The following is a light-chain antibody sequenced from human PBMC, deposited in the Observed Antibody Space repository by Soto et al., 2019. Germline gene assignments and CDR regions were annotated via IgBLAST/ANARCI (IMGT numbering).Light chain of an antibody. CDR3: QQRSNWALT. CDR2: DAS. Sequence: EIVLTQSPATLSLSPGERATLSCRASQSVSSYLAWYQQKPGQAPRLLIYDASKRATCIPARYSGSGSGTDFTLTTRSLEPEDLAVDYCQQRSNWALTFGGGTNVDI. J-gene: IGKJ4*01. CDR1: QSVSSY. V-gene: IGKV3-11*01.